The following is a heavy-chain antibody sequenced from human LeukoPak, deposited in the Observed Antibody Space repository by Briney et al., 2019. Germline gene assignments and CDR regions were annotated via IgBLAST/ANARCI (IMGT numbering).Heavy chain of an antibody. D-gene: IGHD5-24*01. Sequence: SETLSLTCAVYGGSFSGYYWSWIRQPPGKGLEWIGEINHSGSTNYNPSLKSRVTISVDTSKNQFSLRLSSVTAADTAVYYCARGRDGRRNWFDPWGQGTLVTVSS. J-gene: IGHJ5*02. CDR3: ARGRDGRRNWFDP. V-gene: IGHV4-34*01. CDR1: GGSFSGYY. CDR2: INHSGST.